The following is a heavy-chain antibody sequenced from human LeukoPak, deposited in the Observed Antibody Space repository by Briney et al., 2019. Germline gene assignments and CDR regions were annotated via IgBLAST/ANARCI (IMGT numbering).Heavy chain of an antibody. V-gene: IGHV1-18*04. CDR3: ARDLVDTMVRGVNWFDP. CDR1: GYTFTSYG. J-gene: IGHJ5*02. D-gene: IGHD3-10*01. CDR2: ISAYNGNT. Sequence: ASVKVSCKASGYTFTSYGISWVRQAPGQGLEWMGWISAYNGNTNYAQKLQGRVTMTTDTFTSTAYMELRSLRSDDTAVYYCARDLVDTMVRGVNWFDPWGQGTLVTVSS.